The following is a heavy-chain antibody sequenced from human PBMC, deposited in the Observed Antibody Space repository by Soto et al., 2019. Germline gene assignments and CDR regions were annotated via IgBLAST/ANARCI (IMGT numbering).Heavy chain of an antibody. Sequence: VHLVQSGAEVKKPGASVRVSCKASGYTFSGYDINWVRQATGQGLEWMGWVSPDSGSTGYAGIFQGRVTMTWDRSTTTAYMDRSSLTSEDSAVYYCARATELRYVEWSVYRGGNYAMDVWGQGTTVTVSS. J-gene: IGHJ6*02. D-gene: IGHD3-3*01. V-gene: IGHV1-8*01. CDR2: VSPDSGST. CDR1: GYTFSGYD. CDR3: ARATELRYVEWSVYRGGNYAMDV.